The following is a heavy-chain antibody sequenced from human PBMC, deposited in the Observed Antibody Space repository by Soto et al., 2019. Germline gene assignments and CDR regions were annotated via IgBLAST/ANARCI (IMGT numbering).Heavy chain of an antibody. V-gene: IGHV3-23*01. CDR1: GFTFSSYA. D-gene: IGHD2-8*01. Sequence: EVQLLESGGGLVQPGGSLRLSCTASGFTFSSYAMSWVRQAPGKELEWVSTISGNSGKTNYAESVKGRFSIFRDKSKNTVHLQLDSLRAEDTAVYFCAKLGFVLMELYFFHQWGHGTLVTVSS. CDR3: AKLGFVLMELYFFHQ. J-gene: IGHJ4*01. CDR2: ISGNSGKT.